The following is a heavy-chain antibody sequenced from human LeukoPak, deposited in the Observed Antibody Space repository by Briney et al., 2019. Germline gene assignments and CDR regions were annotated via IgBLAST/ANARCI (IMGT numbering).Heavy chain of an antibody. J-gene: IGHJ1*01. CDR3: ARGSEYFQH. CDR1: GLTVSSNS. CDR2: IYSGGNT. Sequence: GGSLRLSCADSGLTVSSNSMSWVRQAPGKGREWVSIIYSGGNTFHADSVKARFSISRDESRDTVYLQMNSLRAEDTAVHYCARGSEYFQHWGQGTLVTVSS. V-gene: IGHV3-66*01.